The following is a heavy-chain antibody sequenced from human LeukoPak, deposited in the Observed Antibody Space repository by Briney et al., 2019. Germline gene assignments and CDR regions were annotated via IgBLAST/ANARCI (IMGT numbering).Heavy chain of an antibody. CDR1: GYTFTSYY. Sequence: ASVKVSCKASGYTFTSYYMHWVRQAPGQGLEWMGIINPSGGSTSYAQKFQGRVTMTRDTSTSTVYMELSSLRSEDTAVYYCARAPPRRDGNNHRGYYFDYWGQGSLVTVSS. CDR2: INPSGGST. D-gene: IGHD5-24*01. CDR3: ARAPPRRDGNNHRGYYFDY. V-gene: IGHV1-46*01. J-gene: IGHJ4*02.